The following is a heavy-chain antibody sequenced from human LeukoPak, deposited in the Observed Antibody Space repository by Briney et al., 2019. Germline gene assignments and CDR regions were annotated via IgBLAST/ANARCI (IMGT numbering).Heavy chain of an antibody. Sequence: GGSLRLSCTASGFTFSSYAMSWVCQAPGKGLEWVSGISGSGGSTFYADSVKGRFTISRDNSKNTLYLQMKNLRADDTAVFYCAKALAEAGTVGFFDYWGQGTLLTVSS. V-gene: IGHV3-23*01. CDR2: ISGSGGST. CDR3: AKALAEAGTVGFFDY. J-gene: IGHJ4*02. D-gene: IGHD6-13*01. CDR1: GFTFSSYA.